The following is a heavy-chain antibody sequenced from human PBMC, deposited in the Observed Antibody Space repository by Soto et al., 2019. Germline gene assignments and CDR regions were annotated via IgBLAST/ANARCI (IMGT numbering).Heavy chain of an antibody. D-gene: IGHD3-22*01. CDR2: IYHSGST. J-gene: IGHJ4*02. CDR3: AVRNYYDSSGYYSSSTRVDY. V-gene: IGHV4-4*02. CDR1: GGSISSSNW. Sequence: PSETLSLTCAVSGGSISSSNWWSWVRQPPGKGLEWIGEIYHSGSTNYNPSLKSRVTISVDKSKNQFSLKLSSVTAADTAVYYCAVRNYYDSSGYYSSSTRVDYWGQGTLVTVS.